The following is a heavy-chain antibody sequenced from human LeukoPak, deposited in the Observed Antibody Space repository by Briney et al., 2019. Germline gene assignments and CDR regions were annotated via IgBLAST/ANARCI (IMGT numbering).Heavy chain of an antibody. J-gene: IGHJ4*02. CDR2: IYYSGST. V-gene: IGHV4-39*07. CDR3: ARGLWFGELLGFDY. Sequence: SETLSLTCTVSGGSISSSSYYWGWIRQPPGKGLEWIGSIYYSGSTYYNPSLKSRVTISVDTSRNQFSLKLSSVTAADTAVYYCARGLWFGELLGFDYWGQGTLVTVSS. CDR1: GGSISSSSYY. D-gene: IGHD3-10*01.